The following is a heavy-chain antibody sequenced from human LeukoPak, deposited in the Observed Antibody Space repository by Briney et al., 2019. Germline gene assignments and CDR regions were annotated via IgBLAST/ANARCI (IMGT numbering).Heavy chain of an antibody. J-gene: IGHJ5*02. D-gene: IGHD4-17*01. V-gene: IGHV4-34*01. CDR3: ARDKGDYGDYYWFDP. CDR2: INHSGST. CDR1: GGSFSGYY. Sequence: KPSETLSLTCAVYGGSFSGYYWSWIRQPPGKGLEWIGEINHSGSTNYNPSLKSRVTISVDTSKNQFSLKLRSVTAADTAVYYCARDKGDYGDYYWFDPWGQGTLVTVSS.